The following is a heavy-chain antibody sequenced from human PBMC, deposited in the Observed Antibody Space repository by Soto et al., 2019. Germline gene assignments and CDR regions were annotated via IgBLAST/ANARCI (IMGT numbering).Heavy chain of an antibody. Sequence: EVQLVESGGDLVQPGGSLRLSCAASGFTFDTYSMNWVRQAPGKGLEWVAYISYTETKHYADSVAGRFTISRDNAKNSLYLQMNSLRVKDTAVYFCTRDPHALDFWGQGTLVTVSS. J-gene: IGHJ4*02. CDR1: GFTFDTYS. V-gene: IGHV3-48*01. CDR3: TRDPHALDF. CDR2: ISYTETK.